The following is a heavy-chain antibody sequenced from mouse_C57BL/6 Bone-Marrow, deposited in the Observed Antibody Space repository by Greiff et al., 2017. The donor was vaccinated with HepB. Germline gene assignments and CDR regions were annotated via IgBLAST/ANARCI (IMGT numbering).Heavy chain of an antibody. D-gene: IGHD2-3*01. CDR2: ISDGGSYT. J-gene: IGHJ3*01. CDR1: GFTFSSYA. CDR3: ARDGEGYYAWFAY. V-gene: IGHV5-4*01. Sequence: EVKLMESGGGLVKPGGSLKLSCAASGFTFSSYAMSWVRQTPEKRLAWVATISDGGSYTYYPDNVKGRFTISRDNAKNTLYLQMSHLKSEDTAMYDCARDGEGYYAWFAYWGQGTLVTVSA.